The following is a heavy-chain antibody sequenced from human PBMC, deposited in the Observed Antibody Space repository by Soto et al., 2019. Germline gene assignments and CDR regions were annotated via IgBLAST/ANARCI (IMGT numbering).Heavy chain of an antibody. D-gene: IGHD5-18*01. J-gene: IGHJ4*02. Sequence: SETLSLTCDVSGVSIDSSYWWGWVRQPPGRDLEWLGDMSHGGSTNYNPSLKSRVTISVDTSKNQFSLKLSSVTAADTAVYYCARRYGSCFDYWGQGTLVTVSS. CDR1: GVSIDSSYW. CDR2: MSHGGST. V-gene: IGHV4-4*02. CDR3: ARRYGSCFDY.